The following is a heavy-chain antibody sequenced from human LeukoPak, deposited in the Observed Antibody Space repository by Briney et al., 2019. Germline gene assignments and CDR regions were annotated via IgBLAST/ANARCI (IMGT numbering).Heavy chain of an antibody. D-gene: IGHD2-15*01. V-gene: IGHV1-69*04. CDR1: GYTFTSYD. CDR2: IIPILGIA. CDR3: ARDQYCSGGSCLSHAFDI. J-gene: IGHJ3*02. Sequence: ASVKVSCKASGYTFTSYDINWVRQAPGQGLEWMGRIIPILGIANYAQKFQGRVTITADKSTSTAYMELSSLRSEDTAVYYCARDQYCSGGSCLSHAFDIWGQGTMVTVSS.